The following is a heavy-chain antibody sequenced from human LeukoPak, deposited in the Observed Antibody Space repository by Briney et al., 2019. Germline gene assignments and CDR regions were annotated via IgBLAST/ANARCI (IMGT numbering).Heavy chain of an antibody. D-gene: IGHD5-12*01. J-gene: IGHJ4*02. CDR2: MNPNSGNT. CDR1: GYTLNNYD. V-gene: IGHV1-8*01. CDR3: ARVEFNGGYSHVY. Sequence: GASVKVSCKASGYTLNNYDINWVRQATGQGLEWMGWMNPNSGNTGYAQKFQGRVTMTRDTSISTAYMELSSLRSEDTAVYYCARVEFNGGYSHVYWGQGTLVTVSS.